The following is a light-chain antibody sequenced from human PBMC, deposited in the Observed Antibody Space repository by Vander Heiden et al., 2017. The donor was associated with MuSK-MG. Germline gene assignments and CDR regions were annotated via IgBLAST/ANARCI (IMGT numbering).Light chain of an antibody. V-gene: IGLV1-40*01. Sequence: QSVLTQPPSVSGAPGQRVTMSCTGSSYNIGAGYDVHWYQQLPGTASTLLIYGNSNRPSGVPDLFSGSKSGTSASLAITGLQAEDEADYYCQSYDSSLSRVFGGGTKLPVL. CDR2: GNS. CDR3: QSYDSSLSRV. J-gene: IGLJ2*01. CDR1: SYNIGAGYD.